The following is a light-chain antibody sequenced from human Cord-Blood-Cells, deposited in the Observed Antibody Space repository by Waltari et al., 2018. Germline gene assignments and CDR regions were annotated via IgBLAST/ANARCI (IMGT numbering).Light chain of an antibody. CDR1: SSDVGGYNY. CDR2: DVS. CDR3: SSYTSSSTLV. J-gene: IGLJ2*01. Sequence: QSALTQPASVSGSPGQSITIPCTGTSSDVGGYNYASCYQQHPGKAPKLMIYDVSKRPAGVSNRFSGSKSGNTASLTISGLQAEDEADYYCSSYTSSSTLVFGGGTKLTVL. V-gene: IGLV2-14*01.